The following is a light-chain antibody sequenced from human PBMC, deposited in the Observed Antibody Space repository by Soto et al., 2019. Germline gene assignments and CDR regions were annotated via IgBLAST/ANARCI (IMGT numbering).Light chain of an antibody. CDR3: SSYTTTNTWV. CDR1: SSDVGAYNY. V-gene: IGLV2-14*01. J-gene: IGLJ3*02. Sequence: QSVLTQPASVSGSPGQSITISCTGSSSDVGAYNYVSWYQQHPDKAPKLMIYEVNDRPSGVSDRFSGSKSGNAASLTISGLQAEDEAHYYCSSYTTTNTWVFGGGTQLTVL. CDR2: EVN.